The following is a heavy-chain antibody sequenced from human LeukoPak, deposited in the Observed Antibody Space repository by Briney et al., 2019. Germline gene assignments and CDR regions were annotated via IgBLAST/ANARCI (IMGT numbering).Heavy chain of an antibody. J-gene: IGHJ4*02. CDR3: VKEQVELLWFGELGY. D-gene: IGHD3-10*01. CDR2: ITSNGGST. V-gene: IGHV3-64D*06. CDR1: GFTFSSHS. Sequence: GGSLRLSCSGSGFTFSSHSMHWVRQAPGRGLEYVSGITSNGGSTYYADSMKGRFTISRDNSKNTLYLQMSSLRAEDTAVYYCVKEQVELLWFGELGYWGQGTLVTVSS.